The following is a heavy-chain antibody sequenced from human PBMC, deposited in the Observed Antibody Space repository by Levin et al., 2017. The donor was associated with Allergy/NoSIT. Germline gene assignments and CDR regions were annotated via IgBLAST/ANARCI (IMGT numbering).Heavy chain of an antibody. J-gene: IGHJ2*01. Sequence: PGGSLRLSCAASGFTFSDYYMSWIRQAPGKGLEWVSYISSSSTYTNYADSVKGRFTISRDNAKNSLYLQVNSLRAEDTAVYYCARKDTAMVRWYFDLWGRGTLVTVSS. CDR1: GFTFSDYY. CDR2: ISSSSTYT. D-gene: IGHD5-18*01. V-gene: IGHV3-11*03. CDR3: ARKDTAMVRWYFDL.